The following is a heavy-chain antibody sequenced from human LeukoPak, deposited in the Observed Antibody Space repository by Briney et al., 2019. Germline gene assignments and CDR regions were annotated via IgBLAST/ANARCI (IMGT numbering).Heavy chain of an antibody. CDR1: GGSINRGSYY. V-gene: IGHV4-39*07. D-gene: IGHD3-3*02. CDR3: ARQFWSANQWFDP. CDR2: IYHSGST. Sequence: SETLSLTSTASGGSINRGSYYWGWIRQPPVKGLEWIGSIYHSGSTYYNPSLKSRVTMSLDMSKNQFSLKMSSVTAADTAVYYCARQFWSANQWFDPWGQGALVTVSS. J-gene: IGHJ5*02.